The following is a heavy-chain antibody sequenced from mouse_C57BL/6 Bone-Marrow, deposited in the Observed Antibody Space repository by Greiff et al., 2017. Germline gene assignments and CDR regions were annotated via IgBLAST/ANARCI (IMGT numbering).Heavy chain of an antibody. J-gene: IGHJ3*01. CDR3: TTHYDYLWFAY. CDR1: GFNIKDDY. CDR2: IDPENGDT. Sequence: VQLQQSGAELVRPGASVKLSCTASGFNIKDDYMHWVKQRPEQGLEWIGWIDPENGDTDYASKFQGKATITADTSTNTAYLQLSSLISEDTAVYYCTTHYDYLWFAYWGQGTLVTVSA. D-gene: IGHD2-4*01. V-gene: IGHV14-4*01.